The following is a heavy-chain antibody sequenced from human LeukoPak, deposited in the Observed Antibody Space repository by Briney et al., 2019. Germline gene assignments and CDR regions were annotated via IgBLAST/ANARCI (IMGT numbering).Heavy chain of an antibody. CDR3: AKAKAGYSFDY. CDR1: GFTFSSYA. Sequence: GGSLRLSCAASGFTFSSYAMSWVRQAPGKGLEWVSVISNSGSSTYYVHSVKGRFTISRDNSKDTLYLQMNSQRAEDTAVYYCAKAKAGYSFDYWGQGTLVTVSS. CDR2: ISNSGSST. J-gene: IGHJ4*02. D-gene: IGHD1-1*01. V-gene: IGHV3-23*01.